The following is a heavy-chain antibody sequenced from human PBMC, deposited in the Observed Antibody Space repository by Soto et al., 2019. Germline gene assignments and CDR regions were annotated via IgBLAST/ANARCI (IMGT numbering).Heavy chain of an antibody. Sequence: QVQLVQSGAEVKKPGASVKVSCKASGYTFTSYDINWVRQATGQGLEWMGWMNPNSGNTGYAQKFQGRVTMTXNTSLSXXYMELSSLRSEDTAVYYCARDLAAAGTYYYYGMDVWGQGTTVTVSS. CDR3: ARDLAAAGTYYYYGMDV. CDR1: GYTFTSYD. CDR2: MNPNSGNT. V-gene: IGHV1-8*01. J-gene: IGHJ6*02. D-gene: IGHD6-13*01.